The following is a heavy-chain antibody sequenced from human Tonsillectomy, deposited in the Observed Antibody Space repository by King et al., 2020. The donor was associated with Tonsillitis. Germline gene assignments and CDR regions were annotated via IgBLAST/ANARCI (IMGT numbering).Heavy chain of an antibody. CDR1: GFTFGDYA. Sequence: VQLVESGGGLVKPGRSLRLSCTGSGFTFGDYAMSWFRQAPGKGLQWVGFTRSKVYGGTTEYAASVKGRFTISRDDSISIAYLQMTSLKTEDTAVYYCTRGRAAVANYYYNGMDVWGQGTTVTVSS. J-gene: IGHJ6*02. D-gene: IGHD6-19*01. CDR2: TRSKVYGGTT. CDR3: TRGRAAVANYYYNGMDV. V-gene: IGHV3-49*05.